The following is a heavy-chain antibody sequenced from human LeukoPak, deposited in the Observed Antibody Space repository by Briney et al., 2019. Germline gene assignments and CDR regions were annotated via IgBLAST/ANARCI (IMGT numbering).Heavy chain of an antibody. CDR1: GYTFTGYY. CDR3: ATFSSDGSREDAFDI. J-gene: IGHJ3*02. CDR2: INPNSGGT. Sequence: ASVKVSCKASGYTFTGYYMHWVRQAPGQGLEWMGWINPNSGGTNYAQKFQGRVTMTRNTSISTAYMELSRLRSDDTAVYYCATFSSDGSREDAFDIWGQGTMVTVSS. V-gene: IGHV1-2*02. D-gene: IGHD5-24*01.